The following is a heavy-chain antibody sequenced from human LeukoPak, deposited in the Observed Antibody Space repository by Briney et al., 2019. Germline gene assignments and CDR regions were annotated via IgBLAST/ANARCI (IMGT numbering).Heavy chain of an antibody. Sequence: GGSLRLSCAASGFTFSSYAMHWVRQAPGKGLEWVAVISYDGGNKYYADSVKGRFTISRDNSKNTLYLQMNSLRAEDTAVYYCARAVYYYYYMDVWGKGTTVTVSS. J-gene: IGHJ6*03. CDR1: GFTFSSYA. CDR2: ISYDGGNK. V-gene: IGHV3-30*01. CDR3: ARAVYYYYYMDV.